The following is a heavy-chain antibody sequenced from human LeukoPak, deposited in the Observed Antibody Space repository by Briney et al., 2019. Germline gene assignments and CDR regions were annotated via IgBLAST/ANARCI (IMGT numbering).Heavy chain of an antibody. D-gene: IGHD6-13*01. CDR2: ISSSSGYI. CDR1: GVTSSSYS. J-gene: IGHJ5*02. Sequence: PGGALRLSCAASGVTSSSYSTNWGRHAPGERVEWGSAISSSSGYIYYADAVKRRCTISTDNTKNTLYMHINTLRDEDTAVYYCARDSEAAAGTRWFDPWGQGTLVTVSS. CDR3: ARDSEAAAGTRWFDP. V-gene: IGHV3-21*01.